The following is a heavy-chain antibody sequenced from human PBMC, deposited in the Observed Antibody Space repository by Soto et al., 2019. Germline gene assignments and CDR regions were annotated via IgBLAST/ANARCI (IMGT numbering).Heavy chain of an antibody. Sequence: NPSETLSLTCTVSGGSISSYYWSWIRQPPGKGLEWIGYIYYSGSTNYNPSLKSRVTISVDTSKNQFSLKLSSVTAADTAVYYCASCDFWSGYYHFDYWGQGTLVTVSS. D-gene: IGHD3-3*01. CDR3: ASCDFWSGYYHFDY. V-gene: IGHV4-59*01. J-gene: IGHJ4*02. CDR2: IYYSGST. CDR1: GGSISSYY.